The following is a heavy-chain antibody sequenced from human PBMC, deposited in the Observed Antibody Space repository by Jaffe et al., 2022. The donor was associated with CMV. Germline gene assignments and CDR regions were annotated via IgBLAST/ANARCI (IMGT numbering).Heavy chain of an antibody. Sequence: EVQLLESGGGLVQPGGSLRLSCAASGFTFSSYAMSWVRQAPGKGLEWVSAISGSGGSTYYADSVKGRFTISRDNSKNTLYLQMNSLRAEDTAVYYCAKDPINILDSSGYYYEYWGQGTLVTVSS. J-gene: IGHJ4*02. V-gene: IGHV3-23*01. D-gene: IGHD3-22*01. CDR2: ISGSGGST. CDR3: AKDPINILDSSGYYYEY. CDR1: GFTFSSYA.